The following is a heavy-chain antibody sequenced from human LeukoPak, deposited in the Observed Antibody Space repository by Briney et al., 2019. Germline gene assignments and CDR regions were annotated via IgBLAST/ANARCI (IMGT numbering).Heavy chain of an antibody. Sequence: SETLSLTCAVSGGSISSGGYSWSWIRQPPGKGLEWIGYIYHSGSTYYNPSLKSRVTISVDRSKNQFSLKLSSVTAADTAVYYCARAHYYDSSGYRNWFDPWGQGTLVTVSS. V-gene: IGHV4-30-2*01. D-gene: IGHD3-22*01. CDR2: IYHSGST. CDR1: GGSISSGGYS. CDR3: ARAHYYDSSGYRNWFDP. J-gene: IGHJ5*02.